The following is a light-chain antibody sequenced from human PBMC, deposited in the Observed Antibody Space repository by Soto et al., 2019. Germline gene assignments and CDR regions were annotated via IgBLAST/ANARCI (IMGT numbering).Light chain of an antibody. CDR1: QSVLSN. CDR2: GAS. Sequence: EVLMTQSPATLSVSPGERATLSCRASQSVLSNLAWYQQKPGQAPRLLIYGASTRATGLPARFSGSGSGTEFTLTISSLQSEDFAVYFCQQYNNWPQAFGQGTKLEIK. CDR3: QQYNNWPQA. J-gene: IGKJ2*01. V-gene: IGKV3-15*01.